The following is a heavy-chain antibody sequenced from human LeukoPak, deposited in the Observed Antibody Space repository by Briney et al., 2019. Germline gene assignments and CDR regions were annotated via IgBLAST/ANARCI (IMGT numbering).Heavy chain of an antibody. V-gene: IGHV3-30*03. CDR3: ARGYRTYFDY. D-gene: IGHD1-14*01. J-gene: IGHJ4*02. CDR1: GFTFSSYG. Sequence: GRSLRLSCAASGFTFSSYGMHWVRQAPGKGLEWVAVISYDGSNKYYADSVKGRFTISRDNSKNTLYLQMNSLRAEDTAVYYCARGYRTYFDYWGQGTLVTVSS. CDR2: ISYDGSNK.